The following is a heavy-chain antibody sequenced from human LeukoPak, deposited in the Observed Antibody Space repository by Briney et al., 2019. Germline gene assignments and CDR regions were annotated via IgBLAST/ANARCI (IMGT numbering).Heavy chain of an antibody. J-gene: IGHJ4*02. CDR1: GFTFINYV. Sequence: PGRSLRLSCAASGFTFINYVMHWVRQAPGKGLVWVSRINSDGSSTSYADSVKGRFTISRDNAKNTLYVQMNSLRAEDTAVYYCARVAYSSSWYIDYWGQGTLVTVSS. D-gene: IGHD6-13*01. V-gene: IGHV3-74*01. CDR2: INSDGSST. CDR3: ARVAYSSSWYIDY.